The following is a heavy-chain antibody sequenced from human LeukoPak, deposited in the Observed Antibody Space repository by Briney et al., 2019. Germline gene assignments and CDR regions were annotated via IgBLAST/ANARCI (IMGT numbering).Heavy chain of an antibody. CDR3: AVTYYYDSSGYYPYYFDY. V-gene: IGHV5-51*01. Sequence: GESLKISCKGSAYSFTNYWIGWVRQMPGKGLEWMGIIYPGDSNTRYSPSFQGQVTISADKSISTAYLQRSSLKASDTGMYYCAVTYYYDSSGYYPYYFDYWGQGTLVTVSS. CDR1: AYSFTNYW. J-gene: IGHJ4*02. CDR2: IYPGDSNT. D-gene: IGHD3-22*01.